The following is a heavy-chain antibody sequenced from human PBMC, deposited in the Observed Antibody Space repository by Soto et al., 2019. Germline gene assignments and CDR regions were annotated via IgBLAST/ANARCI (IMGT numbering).Heavy chain of an antibody. CDR2: ISYDGSNK. CDR3: ARGIGARSGVFDY. Sequence: GGSLRLSCAASGFTFSSYAMHWVRQAPGKGLEWVAVISYDGSNKYYADSVKGRFTISRDNSKNTLYLKMNSLRAEDTAVYYCARGIGARSGVFDYWGQGTLVTVSS. CDR1: GFTFSSYA. D-gene: IGHD6-6*01. J-gene: IGHJ4*02. V-gene: IGHV3-30-3*01.